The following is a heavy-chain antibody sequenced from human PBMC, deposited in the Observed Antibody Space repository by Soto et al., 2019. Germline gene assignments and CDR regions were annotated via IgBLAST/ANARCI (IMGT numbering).Heavy chain of an antibody. D-gene: IGHD5-18*01. J-gene: IGHJ6*02. CDR1: GFTFSSYS. CDR3: ARDPSVKDSLQLWFNHYYYGMDV. V-gene: IGHV3-48*02. Sequence: EVELVESGGGLVQPGGSLRLSCAASGFTFSSYSMNWVRQAPGKGLEWVSYISSSSSTIYYADSVKGRFTISRDNAKNSLYLQMNSLSDEDTAVYYCARDPSVKDSLQLWFNHYYYGMDVWGQGTTVTVSS. CDR2: ISSSSSTI.